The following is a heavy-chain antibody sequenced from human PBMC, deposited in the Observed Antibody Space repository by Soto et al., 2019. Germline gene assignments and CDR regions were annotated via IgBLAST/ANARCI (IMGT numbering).Heavy chain of an antibody. Sequence: GGSLRPSCAASGFTFSSYSMNWFRQAPGKRLEWVTSIISSNSYIYYADSVKGRFTISRDNAKNSLYLQMNSLRAEDTAVYYCARDLRRTYYDFWSGYDYWGQGTLVTVSS. J-gene: IGHJ4*02. CDR2: IISSNSYI. V-gene: IGHV3-21*01. CDR3: ARDLRRTYYDFWSGYDY. CDR1: GFTFSSYS. D-gene: IGHD3-3*01.